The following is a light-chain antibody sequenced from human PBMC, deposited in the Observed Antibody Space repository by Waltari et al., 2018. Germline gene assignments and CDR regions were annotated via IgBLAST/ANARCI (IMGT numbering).Light chain of an antibody. CDR3: AEWDDSLTGSVL. J-gene: IGLJ2*01. V-gene: IGLV1-47*01. Sequence: QSVLTQPPSASGAPGQRVTISCSGSSSNIGSNYVFWYHQLPGTAPQHRIHRNNQRPSGFRDRFCGSKSGTSASLAISGLRPEDEAVSYCAEWDDSLTGSVLFGGGTKLTVL. CDR1: SSNIGSNY. CDR2: RNN.